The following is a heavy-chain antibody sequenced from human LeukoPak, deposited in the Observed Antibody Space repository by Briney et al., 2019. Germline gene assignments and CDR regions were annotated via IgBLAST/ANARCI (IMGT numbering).Heavy chain of an antibody. Sequence: RGCLRLSCAASGFAFSSYAMSWVRQAPGKGLEWVSAISAGGSNTYSADSVKGRFTISRDNSKNTLYLQVNSLRAEDTAVYYCARVGPTYYFDYWGQGTLVTVSS. CDR2: ISAGGSNT. D-gene: IGHD1-26*01. V-gene: IGHV3-23*01. J-gene: IGHJ4*02. CDR1: GFAFSSYA. CDR3: ARVGPTYYFDY.